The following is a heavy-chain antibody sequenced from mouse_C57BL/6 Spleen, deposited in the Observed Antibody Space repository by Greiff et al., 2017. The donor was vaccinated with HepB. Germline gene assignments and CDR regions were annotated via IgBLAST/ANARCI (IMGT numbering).Heavy chain of an antibody. Sequence: QVQLQQPGTELVKPGASVKLSCKASGYTFTSYWMHWVKQRPGQGLEWIGNINPSNGGTNYNEKFKSKATLTVDKSSSTAYMQLSSLSSEDSAVYYCARGGSSWDWYFDVWGTGTTVTVSS. V-gene: IGHV1-53*01. CDR3: ARGGSSWDWYFDV. D-gene: IGHD1-1*01. CDR1: GYTFTSYW. J-gene: IGHJ1*03. CDR2: INPSNGGT.